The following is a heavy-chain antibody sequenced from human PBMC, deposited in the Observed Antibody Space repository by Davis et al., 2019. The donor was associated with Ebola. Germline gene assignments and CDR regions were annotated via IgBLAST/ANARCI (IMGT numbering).Heavy chain of an antibody. J-gene: IGHJ2*01. Sequence: SETLSLTCSVSGGSISSGTYYWGWVRQPPGKGLEWIGSIYYNGRTYYSSSLEGRVTIFLDTSKNQFSLKLRSVTAADTAVYFCARLSGLFSSSSGALHFDLWGRGTLVSVSS. CDR2: IYYNGRT. D-gene: IGHD6-6*01. CDR1: GGSISSGTYY. CDR3: ARLSGLFSSSSGALHFDL. V-gene: IGHV4-39*07.